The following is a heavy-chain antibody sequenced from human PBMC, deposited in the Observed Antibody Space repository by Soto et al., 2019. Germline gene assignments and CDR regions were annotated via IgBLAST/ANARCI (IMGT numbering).Heavy chain of an antibody. CDR3: ARPYSSSWYYLD. D-gene: IGHD6-13*01. CDR1: GYTFTGYY. CDR2: INPNSGGT. V-gene: IGHV1-2*02. Sequence: VSVKVSCKASGYTFTGYYMHWVRQAPGQGLEWMGWINPNSGGTNYAQKFQGRVTMTRDTSISTAYMELSRLRSDDTAVYYCARPYSSSWYYLDWGQGTLVTVSS. J-gene: IGHJ4*02.